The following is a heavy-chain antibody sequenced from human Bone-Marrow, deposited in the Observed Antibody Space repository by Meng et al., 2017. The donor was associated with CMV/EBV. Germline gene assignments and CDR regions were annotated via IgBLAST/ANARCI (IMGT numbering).Heavy chain of an antibody. CDR1: GGSISSYY. Sequence: SETLSLTCTVSGGSISSYYWSWIRQPPGKGLEWIGYIYYSGSTNYNPSLKSRVTISVDTSKNQFSLKLSSVTAADTAVYYCARDSFYDYVWGSYRLFDYWGHGTLVTVSS. CDR2: IYYSGST. CDR3: ARDSFYDYVWGSYRLFDY. D-gene: IGHD3-16*02. V-gene: IGHV4-59*12. J-gene: IGHJ4*01.